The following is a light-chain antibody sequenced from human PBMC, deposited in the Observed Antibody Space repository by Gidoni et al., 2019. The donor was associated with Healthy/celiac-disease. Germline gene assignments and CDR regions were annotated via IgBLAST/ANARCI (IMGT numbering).Light chain of an antibody. Sequence: DIQMTQSPSSLSASVGDRVPITCRASQSISSYLNWYQLKPGKAPKLLIYAAYSLQSGVPSRFSGSGSGTDFTLTISSLQPEDFATYYCQQSYSTPPITFGQGTRLEIK. V-gene: IGKV1-39*01. J-gene: IGKJ5*01. CDR2: AAY. CDR3: QQSYSTPPIT. CDR1: QSISSY.